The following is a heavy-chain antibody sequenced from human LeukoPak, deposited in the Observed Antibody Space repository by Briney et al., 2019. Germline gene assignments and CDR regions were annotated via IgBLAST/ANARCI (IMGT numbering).Heavy chain of an antibody. J-gene: IGHJ4*02. V-gene: IGHV3-48*02. CDR1: GFTFSPLG. D-gene: IGHD3-10*01. CDR2: ISSGTSTT. Sequence: GGFLRLSCAASGFTFSPLGMNWVRQAPGRGLEWVSYISSGTSTTYYADSVKGRFTISRDNAKNSLYLQLNSLRDEDTAVYYCARGRGLTLSYHYFDYWGQGTLVTVSS. CDR3: ARGRGLTLSYHYFDY.